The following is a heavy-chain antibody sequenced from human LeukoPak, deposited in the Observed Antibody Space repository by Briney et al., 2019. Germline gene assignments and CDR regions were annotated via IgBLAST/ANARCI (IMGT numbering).Heavy chain of an antibody. J-gene: IGHJ4*02. CDR2: ISSSSSYI. D-gene: IGHD6-13*01. CDR3: ARAGDSRYGYFDY. V-gene: IGHV3-21*01. Sequence: GGSLRLSCAASGFTFSSYSMNWVRQAPGKGLEWVSSISSSSSYIYYADSVKGRFTISRDNAKNSLYLQMNSLRAEDTAVYYCARAGDSRYGYFDYWGQGTLVTVSS. CDR1: GFTFSSYS.